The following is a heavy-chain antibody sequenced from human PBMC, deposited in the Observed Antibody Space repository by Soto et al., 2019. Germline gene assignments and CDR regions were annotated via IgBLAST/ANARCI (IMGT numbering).Heavy chain of an antibody. CDR1: GFTVSSKY. CDR2: IQSGGPT. Sequence: PGGSLRLSCAASGFTVSSKYMSWVRQAPGKGLEWVSLIQSGGPTYYADSVKGRFTISRDTSENTVHLQMDSLRAEDTAVYYCARDDVLCDGGRCYGVPLDGWAKGTTVTVSS. D-gene: IGHD2-15*01. V-gene: IGHV3-66*01. CDR3: ARDDVLCDGGRCYGVPLDG. J-gene: IGHJ6*04.